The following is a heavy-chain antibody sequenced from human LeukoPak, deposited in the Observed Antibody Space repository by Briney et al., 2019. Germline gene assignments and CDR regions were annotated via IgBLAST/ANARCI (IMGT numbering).Heavy chain of an antibody. J-gene: IGHJ4*02. V-gene: IGHV4-59*01. CDR1: GGSISSYY. CDR3: ARISTIFGVVIEYYFDY. Sequence: KPSETLSLTCTVSGGSISSYYWSWIRQPPGKGLEWIGDIYYSGSTNYNPSLKSRVTISVDTSKNQFSLKLSSVTAADTAVYYCARISTIFGVVIEYYFDYWGQGTQVTVSS. CDR2: IYYSGST. D-gene: IGHD3-3*01.